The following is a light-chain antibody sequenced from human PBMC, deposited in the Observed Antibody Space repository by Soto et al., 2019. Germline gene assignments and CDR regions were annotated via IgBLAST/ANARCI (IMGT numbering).Light chain of an antibody. V-gene: IGLV3-21*04. CDR2: CDS. J-gene: IGLJ1*01. Sequence: SYELTQPPSVSVAPGKTARITCGGNNIRSKSVHWYQQKPGQAPVLVIYCDSDRPSGIPERFSGSNSGNTATLTISRVEAGDEADFYCQVWDSSSDHPVFGTGTKLTVL. CDR3: QVWDSSSDHPV. CDR1: NIRSKS.